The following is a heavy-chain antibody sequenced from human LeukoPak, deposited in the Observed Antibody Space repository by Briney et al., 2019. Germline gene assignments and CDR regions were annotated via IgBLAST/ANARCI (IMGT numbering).Heavy chain of an antibody. J-gene: IGHJ4*02. CDR3: TTIRGYCSSTSCYALDY. V-gene: IGHV3-15*01. CDR1: GFTFSNAW. CDR2: IKSKTDGGTT. Sequence: PGGSLRLSCAAPGFTFSNAWMSWVRQAPGKGLEWVGRIKSKTDGGTTDYAAPVKGSFTISRDDSKNTLYLQMNSLKTEDTAVYYCTTIRGYCSSTSCYALDYWGQGTLVTVSS. D-gene: IGHD2-2*01.